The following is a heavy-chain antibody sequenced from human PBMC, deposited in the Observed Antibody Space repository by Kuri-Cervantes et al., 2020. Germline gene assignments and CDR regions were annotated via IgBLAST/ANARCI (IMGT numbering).Heavy chain of an antibody. CDR2: ISGSGGST. Sequence: GGSLRLSCAASGFTFSSYAMSWVRQAPGKGLEWVSAISGSGGSTYYADSVKGRFTISRGNSKNTLYLQMNSLRAEDTAVYYCRYGSGSYTPYYYYYGMDVWGQGTTVTRLL. J-gene: IGHJ6*02. CDR1: GFTFSSYA. D-gene: IGHD3-10*01. CDR3: RYGSGSYTPYYYYYGMDV. V-gene: IGHV3-23*01.